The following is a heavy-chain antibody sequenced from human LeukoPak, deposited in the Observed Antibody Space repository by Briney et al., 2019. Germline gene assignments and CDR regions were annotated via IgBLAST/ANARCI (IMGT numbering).Heavy chain of an antibody. CDR1: GFTFSSYC. CDR3: ARDQWLDY. Sequence: GGSLRLSCAASGFTFSSYCMNWVRQAPGKGPEWVSFIGTSGNTIYYADSVKGRFTVSRDNAKNSLYLQMNSLRAEDTAVYYCARDQWLDYWGQGTLVTVSS. J-gene: IGHJ4*02. D-gene: IGHD6-19*01. V-gene: IGHV3-48*01. CDR2: IGTSGNTI.